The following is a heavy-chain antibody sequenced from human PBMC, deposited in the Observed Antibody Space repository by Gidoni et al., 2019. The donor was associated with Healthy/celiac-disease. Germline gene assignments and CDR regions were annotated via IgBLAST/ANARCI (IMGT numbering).Heavy chain of an antibody. CDR1: GVSISSSRYY. J-gene: IGHJ6*02. Sequence: QPQLQESGPGLVKPSATLSLTCTVPGVSISSSRYYWGWFRQPPGKGLGWIGSIYYSGSTYYNPSLKSRVTISVDTSKNQFSLKLSSVTAADTAVYYCARGENRPRMDVWGQGTTVTVSS. D-gene: IGHD1-26*01. CDR2: IYYSGST. CDR3: ARGENRPRMDV. V-gene: IGHV4-39*07.